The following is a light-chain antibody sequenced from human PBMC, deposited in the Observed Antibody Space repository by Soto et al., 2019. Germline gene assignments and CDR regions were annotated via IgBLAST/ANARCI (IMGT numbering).Light chain of an antibody. V-gene: IGKV3-11*01. J-gene: IGKJ4*01. Sequence: EVVLTQSPATLSLSPGERATLSCRASQSVRTYLAWYQQKPGQAPRLLIHDVSDRATGIPARFSGSGSGTDFTRTISSLEPEDFAVYYCQQRSCWPLTFGGGTKVDIK. CDR1: QSVRTY. CDR2: DVS. CDR3: QQRSCWPLT.